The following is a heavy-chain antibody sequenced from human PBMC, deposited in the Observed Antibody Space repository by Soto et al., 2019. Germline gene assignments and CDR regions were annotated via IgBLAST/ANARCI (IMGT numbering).Heavy chain of an antibody. V-gene: IGHV3-30-3*01. CDR1: GFTFSSYA. J-gene: IGHJ6*02. CDR2: ISYDGSNK. Sequence: GGSLRLSCAASGFTFSSYAMHWVRQAPGKGLEWVAVISYDGSNKYYADSVKGRFTISRDNSKNTLYLQMNSLRAEDTAVYYCARDYSSSSGDGRNHYYYYGMDVWGQGTTVTVSS. CDR3: ARDYSSSSGDGRNHYYYYGMDV. D-gene: IGHD6-6*01.